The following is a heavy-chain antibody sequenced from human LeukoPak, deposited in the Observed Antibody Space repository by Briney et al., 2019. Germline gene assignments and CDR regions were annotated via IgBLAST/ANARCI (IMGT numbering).Heavy chain of an antibody. V-gene: IGHV3-21*01. CDR1: GFTFSSCTFGSYT. CDR2: ISSTGTYI. CDR3: ARDLAYSTGFDY. Sequence: GESLRLSCAPSGFTFSSCTFGSYTMNWVRQAPGKGLEWVSSISSTGTYIYYTDSVKGRFTISRDIANSLLYLQMNCLRGDDTAVYYCARDLAYSTGFDYWGQGTLVTVSS. D-gene: IGHD4-11*01. J-gene: IGHJ4*02.